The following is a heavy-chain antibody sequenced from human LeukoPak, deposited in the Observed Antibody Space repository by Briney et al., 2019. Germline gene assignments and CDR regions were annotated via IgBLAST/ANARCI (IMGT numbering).Heavy chain of an antibody. CDR3: ARRETGTTRAFDI. D-gene: IGHD1-1*01. CDR2: INPNSGGT. Sequence: ASVKVSCKASGYTFTGHYMHWVRQAPGQGLEWMGWINPNSGGTNYAQKFQGWVTMTRDTSISTAYMELSRLRSDDTAVYYCARRETGTTRAFDIWGQGTMVTVSS. CDR1: GYTFTGHY. V-gene: IGHV1-2*04. J-gene: IGHJ3*02.